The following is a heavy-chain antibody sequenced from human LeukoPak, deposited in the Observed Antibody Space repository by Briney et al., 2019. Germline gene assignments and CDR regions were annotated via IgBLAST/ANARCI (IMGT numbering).Heavy chain of an antibody. Sequence: GGSLRLSCAASGFTFSSYWLTWVRQAPGKGLEWVSYISSSGSTIYYADSVKGRFTISRDNAKNSLYLQMNSLRAGDTAVYYCARDFNNDILTEEWFDPWGQGTLVTVSS. CDR2: ISSSGSTI. CDR3: ARDFNNDILTEEWFDP. V-gene: IGHV3-48*04. CDR1: GFTFSSYW. J-gene: IGHJ5*02. D-gene: IGHD3-9*01.